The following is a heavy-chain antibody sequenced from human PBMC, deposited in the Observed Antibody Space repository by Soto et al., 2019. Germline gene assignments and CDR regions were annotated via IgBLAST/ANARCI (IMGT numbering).Heavy chain of an antibody. CDR2: IYPGDSDT. CDR1: GYSFTSYW. Sequence: GESLKISCKGSGYSFTSYWIGWVRQMPGKGLEWMGIIYPGDSDTRYSPSFQGQVTISADKSISTAYLQWSSLKASDTAMYYCARQAIAVAGTAEGYYYYGMDVWGQGTTVTVSS. D-gene: IGHD6-19*01. V-gene: IGHV5-51*01. CDR3: ARQAIAVAGTAEGYYYYGMDV. J-gene: IGHJ6*02.